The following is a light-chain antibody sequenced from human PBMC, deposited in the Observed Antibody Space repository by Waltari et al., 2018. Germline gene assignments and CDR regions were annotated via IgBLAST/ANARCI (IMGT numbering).Light chain of an antibody. CDR3: SSRTNSITWV. CDR2: DVT. Sequence: QSALTQPASVSGSPGQSITISCTATSSDFGANKYVSWYQQHPGKAPKVVIYDVTEGPSGVANRCSGSQSGSTASLTISGLQTEDEADYYCSSRTNSITWVFGGGTKVTVL. V-gene: IGLV2-14*03. CDR1: SSDFGANKY. J-gene: IGLJ3*02.